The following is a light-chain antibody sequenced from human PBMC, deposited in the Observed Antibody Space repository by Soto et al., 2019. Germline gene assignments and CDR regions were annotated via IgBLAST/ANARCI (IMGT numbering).Light chain of an antibody. V-gene: IGKV3-15*01. CDR3: KQYNNWPSLYT. CDR1: QSVSSN. CDR2: SAS. Sequence: EIVMTQSPATLSVSPGERATLSCRASQSVSSNFAWYHQKPGQAPRLLIYSASTRATGIPARFSGSVSGTEFTLTISSLQSEDFAVYYCKQYNNWPSLYTCGQGTKLEIK. J-gene: IGKJ2*01.